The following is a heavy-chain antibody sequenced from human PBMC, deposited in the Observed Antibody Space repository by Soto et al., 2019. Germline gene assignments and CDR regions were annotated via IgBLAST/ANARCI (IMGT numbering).Heavy chain of an antibody. D-gene: IGHD3-22*01. CDR2: INHSGST. Sequence: SETLSLTCAVYGGSFSGYYWSWIRQPPGKGLEWIGEINHSGSTNYNPSLKSRVTISVDTSKNQFSLKLSSVTAADTAVYYCARALPPDYYDSSGYYSPRFDYWGQGTLVTVSS. V-gene: IGHV4-34*01. CDR3: ARALPPDYYDSSGYYSPRFDY. J-gene: IGHJ4*02. CDR1: GGSFSGYY.